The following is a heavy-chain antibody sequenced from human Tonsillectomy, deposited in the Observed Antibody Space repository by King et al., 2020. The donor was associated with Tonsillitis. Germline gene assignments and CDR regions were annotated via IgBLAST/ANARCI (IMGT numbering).Heavy chain of an antibody. CDR2: ISNSDSVM. CDR1: GFTFSSYV. Sequence: VQLVESGGGVVQPGRSLRLSCAASGFTFSSYVMRWIRQAPGKGLEWVSYISNSDSVMYADSVKGRFTISRDNAKNSLYLQMNSLRAEDTALYYCARAVVGGIFDYWGQGTLVTVSS. D-gene: IGHD3-10*01. V-gene: IGHV3-11*01. CDR3: ARAVVGGIFDY. J-gene: IGHJ4*02.